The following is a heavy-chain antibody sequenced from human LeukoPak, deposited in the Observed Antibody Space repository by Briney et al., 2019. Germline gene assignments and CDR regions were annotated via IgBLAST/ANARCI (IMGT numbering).Heavy chain of an antibody. CDR3: ARVSWELTTDI. V-gene: IGHV1-8*01. CDR1: GYTFTNYD. Sequence: ASVKVSCKSSGYTFTNYDINWVRQATGQGFEWMGWMNPNSGNTGYAQKFQGRVTMTRNTAISTAYMELSSLRSEDTAVYYCARVSWELTTDIWGQGIMVTVSS. J-gene: IGHJ3*02. D-gene: IGHD1-26*01. CDR2: MNPNSGNT.